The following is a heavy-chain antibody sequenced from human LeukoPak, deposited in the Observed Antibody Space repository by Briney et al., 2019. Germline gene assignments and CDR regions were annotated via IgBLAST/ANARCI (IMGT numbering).Heavy chain of an antibody. CDR2: INTDGSTT. Sequence: PGGSLRLSCAGSGFTFSTYWMHWVRQAPGGGLVWVSGINTDGSTTGYADSVKGRFTISRDNAKNTVYLQMSSLRAEDTAVYYCAKESGYDVDLEYWGQGALVTVSS. V-gene: IGHV3-74*01. J-gene: IGHJ4*02. CDR3: AKESGYDVDLEY. D-gene: IGHD5-12*01. CDR1: GFTFSTYW.